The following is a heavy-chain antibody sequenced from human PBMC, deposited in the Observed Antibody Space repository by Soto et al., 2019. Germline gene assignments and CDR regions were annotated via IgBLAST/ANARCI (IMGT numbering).Heavy chain of an antibody. CDR3: AKSGGASPYYFDY. Sequence: EVQLLESGGGLVQPGGSLRLSCAASAFTFNTYAMGWVRQAPGKGLEWVSAIRVRGGGTYYADSVKGRFTISRDTSKNTLYLQMNSLRADDTAVYYCAKSGGASPYYFDYWGRGTLVTVSS. CDR2: IRVRGGGT. D-gene: IGHD1-26*01. V-gene: IGHV3-23*01. J-gene: IGHJ4*02. CDR1: AFTFNTYA.